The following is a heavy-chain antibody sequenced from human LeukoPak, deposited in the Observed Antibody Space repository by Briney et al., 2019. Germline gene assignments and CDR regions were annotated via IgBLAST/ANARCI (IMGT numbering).Heavy chain of an antibody. J-gene: IGHJ4*02. D-gene: IGHD3-16*02. CDR3: ASLSYDYVWGSYPPIDY. V-gene: IGHV4-34*01. CDR1: GGSFSGYY. Sequence: SETLSLTCAVYGGSFSGYYWSWIRQPPGKGLEWIGEINHSGSTNYNPSLKSRVTISVDTSKNQFSLKLGSVTAADTAVYYCASLSYDYVWGSYPPIDYWGQGTLVTVSS. CDR2: INHSGST.